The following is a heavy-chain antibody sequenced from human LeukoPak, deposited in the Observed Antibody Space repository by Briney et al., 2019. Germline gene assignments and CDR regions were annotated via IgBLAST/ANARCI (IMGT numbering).Heavy chain of an antibody. V-gene: IGHV4-59*01. CDR3: ARDREKGYYGL. CDR1: GGSISSYY. J-gene: IGHJ4*02. Sequence: PSETLSLTCTVSGGSISSYYWSWIRQPPGKGLEWIGYIYYSGSTNYNPSLKSRVTISVDTSKNQFSLKLSSVTAADTAVYYCARDREKGYYGLWGQGTLVTVSS. CDR2: IYYSGST. D-gene: IGHD3-10*01.